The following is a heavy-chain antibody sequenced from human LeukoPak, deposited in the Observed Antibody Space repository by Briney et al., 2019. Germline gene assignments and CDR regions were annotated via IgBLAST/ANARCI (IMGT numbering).Heavy chain of an antibody. D-gene: IGHD3-22*01. CDR1: GGSISSSSYY. Sequence: SETLSLTCTVSGGSISSSSYYWGWIRQPPGKGLEWIGEINHSGSTNYNPSLKSRVTISVDTSKNQFSLKLSSVTAADTAVYYCARGYYYDSSGYYLGYYYYMDVWGKGTTVTVSS. CDR2: INHSGST. J-gene: IGHJ6*03. V-gene: IGHV4-39*07. CDR3: ARGYYYDSSGYYLGYYYYMDV.